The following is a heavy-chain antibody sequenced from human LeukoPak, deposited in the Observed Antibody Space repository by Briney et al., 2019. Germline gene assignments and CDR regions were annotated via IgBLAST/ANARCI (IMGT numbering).Heavy chain of an antibody. CDR3: ARASDPWLQLT. D-gene: IGHD5-24*01. V-gene: IGHV3-23*01. J-gene: IGHJ5*02. CDR2: ISGSGDDT. CDR1: RFIFSSYA. Sequence: GGSLRLSCAASRFIFSSYAMSWVRQAPGKGLEWVSTISGSGDDTYYADSVKGRFTISRDNSKNTLYLQMNGLRAEDTAVYYCARASDPWLQLTWGQGTLVTVSS.